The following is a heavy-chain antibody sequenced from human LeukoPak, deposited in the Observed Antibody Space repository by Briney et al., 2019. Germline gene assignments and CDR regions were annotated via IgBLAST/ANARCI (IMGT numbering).Heavy chain of an antibody. V-gene: IGHV5-51*01. CDR2: IYPGDSDT. Sequence: GESLKISCKGSGYSFTSYWIGWVRQMPGKGLEWMEIIYPGDSDTRYSPSFQGQVTISADKSISTAYLQWSSLKASDTAMYYCATAGIAVAGPMGGNWFDPWGQGTLVTVSS. CDR3: ATAGIAVAGPMGGNWFDP. CDR1: GYSFTSYW. J-gene: IGHJ5*02. D-gene: IGHD6-19*01.